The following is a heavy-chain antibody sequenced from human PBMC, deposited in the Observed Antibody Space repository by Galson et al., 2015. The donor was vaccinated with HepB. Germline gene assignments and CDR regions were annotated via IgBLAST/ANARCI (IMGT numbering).Heavy chain of an antibody. CDR1: GYTFSSYG. Sequence: SVKVSCKASGYTFSSYGISWVRQAPGQGLEWMGWISAYDGNTAYSENLQGRVTMTTDTSTSTAYMELRSLRSDDTAVYYCARDLAWFGNVGMDVWGHGTTVTVSS. J-gene: IGHJ6*02. CDR3: ARDLAWFGNVGMDV. CDR2: ISAYDGNT. D-gene: IGHD3-10*01. V-gene: IGHV1-18*04.